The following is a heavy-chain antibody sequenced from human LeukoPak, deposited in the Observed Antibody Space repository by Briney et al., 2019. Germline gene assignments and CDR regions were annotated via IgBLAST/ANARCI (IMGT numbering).Heavy chain of an antibody. Sequence: GGSLRLSCAASGFTFSDYYMSWIRQAPGKGLEWVSYISSSSSTIYYADSVKGRFTISRDNAKNSLYLQMNSLRDEDTAVYYCARVRGDYDYVWGSYRSTTNWFDPWGQGTLVTVSS. CDR1: GFTFSDYY. CDR2: ISSSSSTI. CDR3: ARVRGDYDYVWGSYRSTTNWFDP. D-gene: IGHD3-16*02. J-gene: IGHJ5*02. V-gene: IGHV3-11*04.